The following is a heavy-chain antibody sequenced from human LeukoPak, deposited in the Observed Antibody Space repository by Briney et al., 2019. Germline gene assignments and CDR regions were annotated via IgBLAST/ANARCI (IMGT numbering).Heavy chain of an antibody. Sequence: PGGSLRLSCAASGFTFSDYYMGWIRQAPGKGLEWVSYSSSSGSTIYYADSVKGRFTISRDNAKSSLYLQMNSLRAEDTAVYYCARVGGGASDSSGYYYVFFDYWGQGTLVTVSS. V-gene: IGHV3-11*01. J-gene: IGHJ4*02. CDR2: SSSSGSTI. D-gene: IGHD3-22*01. CDR1: GFTFSDYY. CDR3: ARVGGGASDSSGYYYVFFDY.